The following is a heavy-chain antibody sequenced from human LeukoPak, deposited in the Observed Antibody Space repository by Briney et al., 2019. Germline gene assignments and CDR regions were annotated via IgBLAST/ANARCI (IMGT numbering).Heavy chain of an antibody. CDR1: GGSISSYY. D-gene: IGHD5-24*01. CDR3: ATTGGRDGFLDY. Sequence: SETLSLTCTVSGGSISSYYWSRIRQPPGKGLEWIGYIYYSGSTNYNPSLKSRVTISVDTSKNQFSLKLSSVTAADTAVYYCATTGGRDGFLDYWGQGTLVTVSS. V-gene: IGHV4-59*08. J-gene: IGHJ4*02. CDR2: IYYSGST.